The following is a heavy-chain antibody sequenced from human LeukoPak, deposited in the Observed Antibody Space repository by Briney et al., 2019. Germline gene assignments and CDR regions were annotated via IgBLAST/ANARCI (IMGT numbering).Heavy chain of an antibody. CDR3: ARDSGSCRGCAFDI. V-gene: IGHV3-7*01. CDR2: TNTDGSEK. CDR1: EFTFSNFW. D-gene: IGHD1-26*01. Sequence: GGSLRLSCAASEFTFSNFWMSWVRQAPGKGLEWVANTNTDGSEKYYVDSGKGRVTISRDNAMNFLYLQLNSLRVDDTAVYYCARDSGSCRGCAFDIWGQGTVVTVSS. J-gene: IGHJ3*02.